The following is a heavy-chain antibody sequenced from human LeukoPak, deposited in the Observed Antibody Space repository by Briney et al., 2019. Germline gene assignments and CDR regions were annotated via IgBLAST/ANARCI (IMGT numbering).Heavy chain of an antibody. V-gene: IGHV1-18*01. D-gene: IGHD6-13*01. J-gene: IGHJ6*02. CDR2: ISAYNGNT. CDR1: GYTFTSYG. Sequence: GASVKVSCKASGYTFTSYGISWVRQAPGQGLEWMGWISAYNGNTNYAQKLQGRVTMTTDTSTSTAYMELRSLRSDDTAVYYCAREGDSSSWYIYYYYYGMDVWGQGTTVTVSS. CDR3: AREGDSSSWYIYYYYYGMDV.